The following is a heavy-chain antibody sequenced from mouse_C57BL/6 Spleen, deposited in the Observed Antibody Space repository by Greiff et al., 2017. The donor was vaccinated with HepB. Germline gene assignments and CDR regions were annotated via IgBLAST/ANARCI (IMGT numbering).Heavy chain of an antibody. CDR1: GYTFTGYW. J-gene: IGHJ2*01. V-gene: IGHV1-9*01. D-gene: IGHD1-1*01. CDR3: ARNALNYYGSSYAYFDY. CDR2: ILPGSGST. Sequence: LQESGAELMKPGASVKLSCKATGYTFTGYWIEWVKQRPGHGLEWIGEILPGSGSTNYNEKFKGKATFTADTSSNTAYMQLSSLTTEDSAIYYCARNALNYYGSSYAYFDYWGQGTTLTVSS.